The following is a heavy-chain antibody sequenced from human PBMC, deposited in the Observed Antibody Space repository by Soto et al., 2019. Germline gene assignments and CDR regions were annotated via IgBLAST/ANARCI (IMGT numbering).Heavy chain of an antibody. Sequence: PGGSLRLSCAVSGFTFSNYYIHCVRQAPGKGLEWVSSIRSGRDTFYADSVKGRFSISRDDATSSVSLQMNSLRGEDTAVYFCAREETAWPLAYGLDVWGQGTTVTV. CDR2: IRSGRDT. V-gene: IGHV3-21*01. J-gene: IGHJ6*02. D-gene: IGHD2-21*02. CDR1: GFTFSNYY. CDR3: AREETAWPLAYGLDV.